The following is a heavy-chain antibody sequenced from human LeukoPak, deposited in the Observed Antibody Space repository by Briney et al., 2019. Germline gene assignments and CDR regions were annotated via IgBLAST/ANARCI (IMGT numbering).Heavy chain of an antibody. CDR1: GFTFTSYG. D-gene: IGHD5-24*01. CDR3: ARDGVEMATYYYYAMDV. J-gene: IGHJ6*02. V-gene: IGHV1-18*04. Sequence: ASVKVSCKASGFTFTSYGFNWVRQAPGQGLEWMGWISAYSDNTNFAQKFQDRVTMTTDTSTSTAYMELRSLGSDDTAVYYCARDGVEMATYYYYAMDVWGQGTTVTVSS. CDR2: ISAYSDNT.